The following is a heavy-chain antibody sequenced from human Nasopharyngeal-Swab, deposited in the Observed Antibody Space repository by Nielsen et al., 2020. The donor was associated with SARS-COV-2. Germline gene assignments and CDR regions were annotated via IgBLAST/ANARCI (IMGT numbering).Heavy chain of an antibody. CDR2: IYYSGST. Sequence: RQVPGKGLEWIGYIYYSGSTNYNPSLKSRVTISVDTSKNQFSLKLSSVTAADTAVYYCARATWSGYSLGWFDPWGQGTLVTVSS. CDR3: ARATWSGYSLGWFDP. V-gene: IGHV4-59*01. J-gene: IGHJ5*02. D-gene: IGHD3-3*01.